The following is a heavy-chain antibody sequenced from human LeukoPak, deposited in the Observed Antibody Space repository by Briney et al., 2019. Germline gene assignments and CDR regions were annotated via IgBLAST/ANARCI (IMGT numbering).Heavy chain of an antibody. Sequence: SETLSLTCAIYSGSFSDFYWSWIRQPPGKGLEWIGEIHHSGSTNYNPSLQSRVTISVDTSKNQFSLKLSSVTAADTAVYYCARDRVGMMDPWGQGTLVTVSS. CDR1: SGSFSDFY. J-gene: IGHJ5*02. D-gene: IGHD2-2*03. V-gene: IGHV4-34*01. CDR3: ARDRVGMMDP. CDR2: IHHSGST.